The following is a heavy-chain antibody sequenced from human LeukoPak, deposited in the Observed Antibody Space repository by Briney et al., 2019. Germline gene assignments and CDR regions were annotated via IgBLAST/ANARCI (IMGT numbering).Heavy chain of an antibody. J-gene: IGHJ4*02. CDR3: ARMLRSGSYYRVGYFDY. CDR2: IYTSGST. CDR1: GGSISSGSYY. V-gene: IGHV4-61*02. D-gene: IGHD3-10*01. Sequence: SETLSLTCTVSGGSISSGSYYWSWIRQPAGKGLEWIGRIYTSGSTNYNPSLKSRVTISVDTSKNQFSLKLSSVTAADTAVYYCARMLRSGSYYRVGYFDYWGQGTLVTVSS.